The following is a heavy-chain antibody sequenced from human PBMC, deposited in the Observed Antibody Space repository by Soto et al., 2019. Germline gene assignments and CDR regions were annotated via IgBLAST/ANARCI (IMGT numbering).Heavy chain of an antibody. V-gene: IGHV1-18*01. CDR1: GYTFTSYG. J-gene: IGHJ5*02. CDR2: ISAYNGNT. Sequence: QVQLVQSGAEVKKPGASVKVSCKASGYTFTSYGISWVRQAPGQGLEWMGWISAYNGNTNYAQELQGRVTMTTDTSTSTAYMELRSLRSDDTAVYYCARVLPPLYYDILTGYYTGWFDPWGQGTLVTVSS. CDR3: ARVLPPLYYDILTGYYTGWFDP. D-gene: IGHD3-9*01.